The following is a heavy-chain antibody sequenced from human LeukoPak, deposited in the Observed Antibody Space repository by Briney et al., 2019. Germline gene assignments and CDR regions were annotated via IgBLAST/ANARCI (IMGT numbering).Heavy chain of an antibody. V-gene: IGHV3-7*01. CDR3: AKDIGSYYDY. CDR2: IKQDGRQK. J-gene: IGHJ4*02. D-gene: IGHD3-10*01. CDR1: GFTFSRYW. Sequence: GGSLRLSCAASGFTFSRYWMSWVRQAPGKGLEWVANIKQDGRQKSYVDSVKGRFTISRDNANNLLYLQMNSLRAEDTAVYYCAKDIGSYYDYWGQGILVTVSS.